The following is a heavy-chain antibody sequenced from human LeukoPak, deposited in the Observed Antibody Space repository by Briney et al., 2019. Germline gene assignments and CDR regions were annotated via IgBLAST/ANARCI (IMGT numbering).Heavy chain of an antibody. Sequence: GASVKVSCKASGYTFTGYYMHWVRQAPGQGLEWMGWINPNSGGTNYAQKFQGRVTMTRDTSISTAYMELSRLRSDDTAVYYCASESGYSCGYVPFDYWGQGTLVTVSS. D-gene: IGHD5-18*01. V-gene: IGHV1-2*02. J-gene: IGHJ4*02. CDR1: GYTFTGYY. CDR3: ASESGYSCGYVPFDY. CDR2: INPNSGGT.